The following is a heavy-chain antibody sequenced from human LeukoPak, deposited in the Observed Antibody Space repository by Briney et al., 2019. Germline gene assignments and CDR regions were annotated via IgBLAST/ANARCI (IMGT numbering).Heavy chain of an antibody. J-gene: IGHJ4*02. CDR1: GFTFDDYA. CDR2: ISWNGGSI. CDR3: ARRRYYFDY. V-gene: IGHV3-9*01. Sequence: GGSLRLSCAASGFTFDDYAMHWVRQAPGKGLKWVSGISWNGGSIGYADSVKGRFTISRDNSKNTLYLQMNSLRAEDTAVYYCARRRYYFDYWGQGTLVTVSS.